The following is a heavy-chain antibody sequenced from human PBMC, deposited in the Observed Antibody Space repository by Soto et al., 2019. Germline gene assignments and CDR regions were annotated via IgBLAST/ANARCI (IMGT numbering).Heavy chain of an antibody. CDR3: ARITIYYDSSGPFDY. V-gene: IGHV1-2*02. Sequence: AAVKVSCKTSGCTFTGYYMHWVLQAPGQGREWMGWINPNNGDTNYAQNFQGRVTMTRDTSISTASMELSRLRSDDTAVYSCARITIYYDSSGPFDYWGQGTLVTVSS. CDR2: INPNNGDT. J-gene: IGHJ4*02. D-gene: IGHD3-22*01. CDR1: GCTFTGYY.